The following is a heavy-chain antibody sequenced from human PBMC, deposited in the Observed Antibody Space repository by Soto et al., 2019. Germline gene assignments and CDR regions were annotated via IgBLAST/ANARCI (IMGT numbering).Heavy chain of an antibody. J-gene: IGHJ5*02. CDR2: IDPSDSYT. Sequence: PGDSLKISCKGSGYSFTSYWISWVRQMPGKGLEWMGRIDPSDSYTNYSPSFQGHVTISADKSISTAYLQWSSLKASDTAMYYCARQGYCSGGSCYSQFPWGQGTLVTVSS. CDR3: ARQGYCSGGSCYSQFP. CDR1: GYSFTSYW. D-gene: IGHD2-15*01. V-gene: IGHV5-10-1*01.